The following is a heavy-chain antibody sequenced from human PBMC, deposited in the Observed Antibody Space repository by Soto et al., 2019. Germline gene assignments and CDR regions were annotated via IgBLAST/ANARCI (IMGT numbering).Heavy chain of an antibody. CDR3: ARDAVVVPAAVNWFDP. CDR1: GYTFTSYA. CDR2: INAGNGNT. D-gene: IGHD2-2*01. V-gene: IGHV1-3*01. Sequence: ASVNVSCKASGYTFTSYAMHWVRQAPGQRLEWMGWINAGNGNTKYSQKFQGRVTITRDTSASTAYMELSSLRSEDTAVYYCARDAVVVPAAVNWFDPWGQGTLVTVSS. J-gene: IGHJ5*02.